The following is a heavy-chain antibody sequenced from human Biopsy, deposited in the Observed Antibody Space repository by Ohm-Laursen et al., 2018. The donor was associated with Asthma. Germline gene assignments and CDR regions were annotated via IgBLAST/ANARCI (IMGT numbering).Heavy chain of an antibody. CDR3: ARAVDYSHYYGIDV. J-gene: IGHJ6*02. D-gene: IGHD3-10*01. CDR2: ISVYNGNT. CDR1: GYTFNSAG. Sequence: ASVKVSCTTSGYTFNSAGITRVRQAPGQGLEWMGWISVYNGNTKVAQKLQDRVTMITDTSTSTAYMELRSLRSDDTAVYFCARAVDYSHYYGIDVWGQGTTVTVS. V-gene: IGHV1-18*01.